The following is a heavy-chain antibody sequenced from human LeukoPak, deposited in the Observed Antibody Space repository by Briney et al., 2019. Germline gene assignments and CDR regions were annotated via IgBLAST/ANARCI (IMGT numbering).Heavy chain of an antibody. D-gene: IGHD3-22*01. J-gene: IGHJ4*02. CDR2: ISAYNGNT. Sequence: ASVKVSCKASGYTFTSYGISWVRQAPGQGLEWMGWISAYNGNTNYAQKLQGRVTMTTDTSTSTAYMELRSLRSDDTAVYYCAFDYYDSSGDPDYFDYWGQGTLVTVSS. CDR3: AFDYYDSSGDPDYFDY. CDR1: GYTFTSYG. V-gene: IGHV1-18*01.